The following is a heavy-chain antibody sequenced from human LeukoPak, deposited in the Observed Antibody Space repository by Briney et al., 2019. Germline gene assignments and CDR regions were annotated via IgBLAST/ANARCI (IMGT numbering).Heavy chain of an antibody. CDR2: IYYSGST. D-gene: IGHD1-26*01. J-gene: IGHJ4*02. CDR1: GGSISSSSYY. Sequence: KPSETLSLTCTVSGGSISSSSYYWGWIRQPPGKGLEWIGSIYYSGSTYYNPSLKSRVTISVDTSKNQFSLKLSSVTAADTAVYYCARHVSWDMVIYFDYWGQGTLVTVSS. CDR3: ARHVSWDMVIYFDY. V-gene: IGHV4-39*01.